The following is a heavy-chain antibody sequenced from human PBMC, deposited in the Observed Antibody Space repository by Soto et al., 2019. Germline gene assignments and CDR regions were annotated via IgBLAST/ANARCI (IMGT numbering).Heavy chain of an antibody. V-gene: IGHV1-2*02. Sequence: ASVKVSCKASGYSFTAYSMHWVRQAPGQGLEWMGWINPNIGRTKNSPKFQGRVTMTRDTSVTTVYMEVSWLRSDDTAVYYCARDWGQNSGYVWGQGTLVTVSS. CDR2: INPNIGRT. J-gene: IGHJ4*02. CDR1: GYSFTAYS. CDR3: ARDWGQNSGYV. D-gene: IGHD5-12*01.